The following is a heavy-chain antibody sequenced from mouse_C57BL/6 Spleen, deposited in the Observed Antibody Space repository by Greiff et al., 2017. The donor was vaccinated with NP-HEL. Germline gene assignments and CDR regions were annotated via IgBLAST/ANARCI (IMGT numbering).Heavy chain of an antibody. D-gene: IGHD1-1*01. J-gene: IGHJ2*01. CDR3: ARSDGSSYGFDY. CDR1: GYTFTSYW. Sequence: VQLQQPGAELVKPGASVKLSCKASGYTFTSYWMHWVKQRPGQGLEWIGMIHPNSGSTNYNEKFKSKATLTVDKSSSTAYMQLSSLTSEDSAVYYCARSDGSSYGFDYWGQGTTLTVSS. CDR2: IHPNSGST. V-gene: IGHV1-64*01.